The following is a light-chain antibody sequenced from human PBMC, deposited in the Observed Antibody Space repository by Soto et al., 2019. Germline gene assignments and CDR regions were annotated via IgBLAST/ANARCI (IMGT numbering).Light chain of an antibody. V-gene: IGLV4-60*02. CDR1: SGHSSYI. CDR2: LEGSGSY. Sequence: QPVLTQSSSASASLGSSVKLTCTLSSGHSSYIIAWHQQQPGKAPRYLMKLEGSGSYNKGSGVPDRFSGSSSGADRYLTISNLQFEDEADYYCETWDSNTHTWFGGGTKLTVL. J-gene: IGLJ3*02. CDR3: ETWDSNTHTW.